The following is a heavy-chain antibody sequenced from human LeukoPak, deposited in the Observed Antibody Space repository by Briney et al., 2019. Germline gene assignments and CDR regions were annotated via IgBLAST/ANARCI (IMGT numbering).Heavy chain of an antibody. Sequence: ASVKVSCKASGYTFTGYYMHWVRQAPGQGLEWMGWINPNSGGTNYAQKFQGRVTMTRDTSISTAYMELSRLRSDDTAVYYCARGGVGIATAGDYFDYWGQGTLVTVSS. V-gene: IGHV1-2*02. CDR1: GYTFTGYY. CDR3: ARGGVGIATAGDYFDY. CDR2: INPNSGGT. D-gene: IGHD6-13*01. J-gene: IGHJ4*02.